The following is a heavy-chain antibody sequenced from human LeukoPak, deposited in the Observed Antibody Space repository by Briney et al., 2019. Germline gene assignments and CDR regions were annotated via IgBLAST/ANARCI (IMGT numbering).Heavy chain of an antibody. CDR2: IKQDGSGK. CDR1: GFTFSNYG. Sequence: PGGTLRLSCAASGFTFSNYGMSWVRQAPGKGLEWVANIKQDGSGKYYVDSVKGRFTISRDNAKNSLYLQMNSLRAEDTAVYYCARDRRSRRDYYDRYFDYWGQGTLVTVSS. J-gene: IGHJ4*02. D-gene: IGHD3-22*01. CDR3: ARDRRSRRDYYDRYFDY. V-gene: IGHV3-7*01.